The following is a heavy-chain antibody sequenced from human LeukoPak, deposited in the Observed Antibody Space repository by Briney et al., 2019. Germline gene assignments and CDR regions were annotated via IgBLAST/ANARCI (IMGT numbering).Heavy chain of an antibody. CDR2: ISSSSSYI. V-gene: IGHV3-21*01. CDR3: ARAVGRSPGGNNWFDP. CDR1: GFTFSSYS. J-gene: IGHJ5*02. Sequence: PGGSLRLSCAASGFTFSSYSMNWVRQAPGKGLEWVSSISSSSSYIYYADSVKGRFTISRDNAKNSLYLQMNSLRAEDTAVYYCARAVGRSPGGNNWFDPWGQGTLVTVSS. D-gene: IGHD3-16*01.